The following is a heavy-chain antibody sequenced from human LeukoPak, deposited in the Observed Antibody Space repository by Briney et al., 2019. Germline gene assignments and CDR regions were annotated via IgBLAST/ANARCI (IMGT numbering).Heavy chain of an antibody. CDR3: AREGRYSSSWYVSYYYYGMDV. CDR2: MNPNSGNT. V-gene: IGHV1-8*02. J-gene: IGHJ6*02. D-gene: IGHD6-13*01. CDR1: GYTFTSYD. Sequence: ASVKVSCKASGYTFTSYDINWVRQATGQGLEWMGWMNPNSGNTGYAQKFQGRVTMTRNTSISTASMELSSLRSEGTAVYYCAREGRYSSSWYVSYYYYGMDVWGQGTTVTVSS.